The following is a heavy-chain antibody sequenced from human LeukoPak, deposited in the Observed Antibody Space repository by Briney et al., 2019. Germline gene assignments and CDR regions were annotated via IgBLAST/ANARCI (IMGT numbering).Heavy chain of an antibody. D-gene: IGHD1-14*01. CDR2: IYCSGNT. CDR3: ARSRIRYYFDY. J-gene: IGHJ4*02. CDR1: GDSISRYY. Sequence: PSETLSLTCTVSGDSISRYYWSWIRQPPGKGLEWIGYIYCSGNTDYNPSLKSRLTISIDTSKNQFSLKLSSVTAADTAVYYCARSRIRYYFDYWGQGTLVTVSS. V-gene: IGHV4-59*01.